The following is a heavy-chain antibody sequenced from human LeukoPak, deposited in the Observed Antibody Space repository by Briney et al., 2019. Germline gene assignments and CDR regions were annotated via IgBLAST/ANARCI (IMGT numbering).Heavy chain of an antibody. D-gene: IGHD6-19*01. CDR2: ISGSGGST. CDR1: GFTFSSHA. J-gene: IGHJ4*02. V-gene: IGHV3-23*01. CDR3: ARGSGTSGWLHLDY. Sequence: PGGSLRLSCAASGFTFSSHAMSWVRQVPGKGLEWVSAISGSGGSTYYADSVKGRFTISRDNSKNTLYLQMNSLRAEDTAVYYCARGSGTSGWLHLDYWGQGTLVTVSS.